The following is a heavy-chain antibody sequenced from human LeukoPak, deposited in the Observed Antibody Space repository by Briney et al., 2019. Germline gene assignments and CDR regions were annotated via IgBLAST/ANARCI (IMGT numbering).Heavy chain of an antibody. D-gene: IGHD3-16*02. V-gene: IGHV1-2*04. CDR2: INPNSGGT. CDR3: ARASGPAGNYDYVRGSYRYNDDAFDI. Sequence: ASVKVSCKASGYTFTGYYMHWVRQAPGQGLEWMGWINPNSGGTNYAQKFQGWVTMTRDTSISTAYMELSRLRSDDTAVYYCARASGPAGNYDYVRGSYRYNDDAFDIWGQGTMVTVSS. J-gene: IGHJ3*02. CDR1: GYTFTGYY.